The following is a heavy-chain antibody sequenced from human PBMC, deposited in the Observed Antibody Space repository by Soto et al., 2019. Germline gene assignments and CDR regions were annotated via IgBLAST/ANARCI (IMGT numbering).Heavy chain of an antibody. V-gene: IGHV1-2*04. CDR1: GYTFTGYY. J-gene: IGHJ5*02. D-gene: IGHD3-22*01. Sequence: ASVKVSCKASGYTFTGYYMHWVRQAPGQGLEWMGWINPNSGGTNYAQKFQGWVTMTRDTSISTACMELSRLRSDDTAVYYCARGGYYYDSSGLTLFDPWGQGTLVTVSS. CDR3: ARGGYYYDSSGLTLFDP. CDR2: INPNSGGT.